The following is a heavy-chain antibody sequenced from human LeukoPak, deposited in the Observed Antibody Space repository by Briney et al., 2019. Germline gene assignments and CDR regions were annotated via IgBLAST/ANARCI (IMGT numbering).Heavy chain of an antibody. CDR3: AKDGDGYNTLFDY. V-gene: IGHV3-23*01. CDR1: GFTFSSYA. CDR2: ISGSGGST. Sequence: GGSLRLSCAASGFTFSSYAMSWVRQAPGKGLEWVSAISGSGGSTYYADPVKGRFTISRDNSKNTLYLQMNSLRAEDTAVYYCAKDGDGYNTLFDYWGQGTLVTVSS. D-gene: IGHD5-24*01. J-gene: IGHJ4*02.